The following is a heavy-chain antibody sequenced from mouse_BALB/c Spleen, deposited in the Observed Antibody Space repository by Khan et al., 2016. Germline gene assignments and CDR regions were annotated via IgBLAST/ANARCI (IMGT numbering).Heavy chain of an antibody. CDR3: DSDRRYGYDVWFAY. CDR1: GFSLTGYG. CDR2: IWGDGST. Sequence: QVQLKESGPGLVAPSQSLSITCTVSGFSLTGYGVNWVRQPPGKGLEWLGMIWGDGSTVYNPALQSSLSISKDNTKSQVLLKMISLLTYDTARYYCDSDRRYGYDVWFAYWGQGTLVTVSA. V-gene: IGHV2-6-7*01. D-gene: IGHD2-2*01. J-gene: IGHJ3*01.